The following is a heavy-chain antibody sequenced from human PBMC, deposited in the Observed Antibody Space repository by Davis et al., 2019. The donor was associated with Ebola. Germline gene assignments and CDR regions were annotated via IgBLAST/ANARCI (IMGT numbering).Heavy chain of an antibody. D-gene: IGHD3-9*01. J-gene: IGHJ4*02. CDR1: GFPFSAYY. CDR2: INHSGST. V-gene: IGHV4-34*01. CDR3: ARADYDILTGYATD. Sequence: GSLRLSCSVSGFPFSAYYMDWVRLTPGKGLEWIGEINHSGSTNYNPSLKSRVTISVDTSKNQFSLKLSSVTAADTAVYYCARADYDILTGYATDWGQGTLVTVSS.